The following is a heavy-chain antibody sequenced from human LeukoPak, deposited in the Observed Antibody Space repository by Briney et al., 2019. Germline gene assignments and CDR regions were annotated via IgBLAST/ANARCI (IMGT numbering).Heavy chain of an antibody. V-gene: IGHV3-23*01. CDR1: GITLSNYG. J-gene: IGHJ4*02. Sequence: GGSLRLSCAVSGITLSNYGMSWVRQAPGKGLEWVAGISGSAGGTNYADSVRGRFTISRDNAKNTLYLQMNSLRAEDTAVYYCAASRITLIVVGGGFDYWGQGILVTVSS. D-gene: IGHD3-22*01. CDR2: ISGSAGGT. CDR3: AASRITLIVVGGGFDY.